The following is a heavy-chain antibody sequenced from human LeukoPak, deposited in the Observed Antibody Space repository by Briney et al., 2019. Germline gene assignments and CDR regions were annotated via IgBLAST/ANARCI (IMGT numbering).Heavy chain of an antibody. D-gene: IGHD3-10*01. CDR1: GFTFSSYG. Sequence: GGSLRLSCAASGFTFSSYGMHWVRQAPGKGLESVAVISYDGSNKYYADSVKGRFTISRDNSKNTLYLQMNSLRVEDTAVYYCAKEASGSSRDYGMDVWGKGTTVTVSS. CDR3: AKEASGSSRDYGMDV. CDR2: ISYDGSNK. J-gene: IGHJ6*04. V-gene: IGHV3-30*18.